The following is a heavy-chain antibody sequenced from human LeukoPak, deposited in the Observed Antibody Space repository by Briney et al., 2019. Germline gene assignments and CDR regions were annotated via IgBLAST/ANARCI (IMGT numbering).Heavy chain of an antibody. D-gene: IGHD4-23*01. J-gene: IGHJ4*02. CDR1: GYTFTSYG. V-gene: IGHV1-18*04. Sequence: GASVKVSCKASGYTFTSYGISWVRQAPGQGLEWMGWISAYNGNTNYAQKFQGRVTMTRNTSISTAYMELSSLRSEDTAVYYCARGRWLDYWGQGTLVTVSS. CDR3: ARGRWLDY. CDR2: ISAYNGNT.